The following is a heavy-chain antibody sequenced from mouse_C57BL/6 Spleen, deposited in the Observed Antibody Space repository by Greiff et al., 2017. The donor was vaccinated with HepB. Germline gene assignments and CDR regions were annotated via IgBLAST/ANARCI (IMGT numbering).Heavy chain of an antibody. D-gene: IGHD1-1*01. CDR3: ARITTVSYAMDY. V-gene: IGHV5-17*01. Sequence: DVMLVESGGGLVKPGGSLKLSCAASGFTFSDYGMHWVRQAPEKGLEWVAYISSGSSTIYYADTVKGRFTISRDNAKNTLFLQMTSLRSEDTAMYYCARITTVSYAMDYWGQGTSVTVSS. CDR1: GFTFSDYG. CDR2: ISSGSSTI. J-gene: IGHJ4*01.